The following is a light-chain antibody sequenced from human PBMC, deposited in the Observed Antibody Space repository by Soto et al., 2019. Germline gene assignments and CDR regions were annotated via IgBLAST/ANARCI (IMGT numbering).Light chain of an antibody. CDR2: EVS. CDR3: SSYAGSNNFV. CDR1: SSDVGGSTY. J-gene: IGLJ1*01. V-gene: IGLV2-8*01. Sequence: QSVLTQPPSASGSPGQSVTISCTGTSSDVGGSTYVSWYQQHPGKAPKLMIYEVSKRPSGVPDRFSGSKSGNTASLTVSGLQAEDEADYYCSSYAGSNNFVFGTGTKLTVL.